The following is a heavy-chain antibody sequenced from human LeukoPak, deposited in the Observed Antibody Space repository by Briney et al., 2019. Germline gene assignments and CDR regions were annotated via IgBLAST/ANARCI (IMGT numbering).Heavy chain of an antibody. V-gene: IGHV3-48*03. CDR1: GFTFSSYE. J-gene: IGHJ4*02. D-gene: IGHD6-13*01. CDR2: ISSSGSTI. CDR3: ARGEGSWLSWLSC. Sequence: PGGSLRLSCAASGFTFSSYEMNWVRQAPGRGLEWVSYISSSGSTIYYADSVKGRFTISRDNAKNSLYLQMNSLRAEDTAVYYCARGEGSWLSWLSCWGQGTLVTVSS.